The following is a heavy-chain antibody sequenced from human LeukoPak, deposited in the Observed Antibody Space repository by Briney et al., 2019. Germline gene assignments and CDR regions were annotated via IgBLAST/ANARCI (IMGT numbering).Heavy chain of an antibody. CDR3: ARGGIQQWSKSDAFDI. CDR2: INPNSGGT. CDR1: GYTFTGYY. J-gene: IGHJ3*02. V-gene: IGHV1-2*02. D-gene: IGHD5-18*01. Sequence: ASVKVSCKASGYTFTGYYMHWVRQAPGQGLEWMGWINPNSGGTNYAQKFQGRVTMTRDTSISTAYMELSRLRSDDTAVYYCARGGIQQWSKSDAFDIWGQGTMVTVSS.